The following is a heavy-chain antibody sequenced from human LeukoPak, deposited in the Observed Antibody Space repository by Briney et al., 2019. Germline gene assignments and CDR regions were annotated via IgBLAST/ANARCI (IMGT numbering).Heavy chain of an antibody. Sequence: ASVKVSCNASGYTFNGDYIYWGRQAPGQGPEWMGWINPNSGGTQYEQKFQGRVTMTRATSITTAYMELSSLRSEDMAFYYCARAIDSNGYYPRYWGQGTLVTVSS. CDR1: GYTFNGDY. D-gene: IGHD3-22*01. J-gene: IGHJ4*02. V-gene: IGHV1-2*02. CDR2: INPNSGGT. CDR3: ARAIDSNGYYPRY.